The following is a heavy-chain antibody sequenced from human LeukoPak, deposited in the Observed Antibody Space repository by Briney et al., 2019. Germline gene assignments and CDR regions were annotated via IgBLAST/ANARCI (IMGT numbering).Heavy chain of an antibody. CDR2: ISSSGSTI. J-gene: IGHJ4*02. CDR3: ARGRGDGYNYFVLDY. D-gene: IGHD5-24*01. Sequence: GGSLRLSCAASGFTFSSYEMNWVRQAPGKGLEWVSYISSSGSTIYYADSVKGRFTISRDNAKNSLYLQMNSLRAEDTAVYYCARGRGDGYNYFVLDYWGQGTLVAASS. V-gene: IGHV3-48*03. CDR1: GFTFSSYE.